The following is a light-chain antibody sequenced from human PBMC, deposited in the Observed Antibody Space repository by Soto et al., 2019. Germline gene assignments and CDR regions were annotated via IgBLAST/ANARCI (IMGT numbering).Light chain of an antibody. J-gene: IGLJ2*01. CDR2: DVS. Sequence: QSVLTQPASVYGSAGQSITISCTGTSSDVGGYNYVSWYQQHPGKAPKLMIYDVSNRPSGVSNRFSGSKSGNTASLTISGLQAEDEADYYCSSYTSSSTLDVVFGGGTKVTVL. CDR3: SSYTSSSTLDVV. V-gene: IGLV2-14*01. CDR1: SSDVGGYNY.